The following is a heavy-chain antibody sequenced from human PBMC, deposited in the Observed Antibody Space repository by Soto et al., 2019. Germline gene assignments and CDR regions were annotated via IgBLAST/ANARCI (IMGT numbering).Heavy chain of an antibody. J-gene: IGHJ6*02. CDR2: IYPGDSDT. CDR1: GYSFTSYW. Sequence: GESLKISCKGPGYSFTSYWIGWVRQMPGKGLEWMGIIYPGDSDTRYSPSFQGQVTISADKSISTAYLQWSSLKASDTAMCYCARLGAGYCSGGSCHGDYYYYGMDVWGQGTTVTVSS. V-gene: IGHV5-51*01. D-gene: IGHD2-15*01. CDR3: ARLGAGYCSGGSCHGDYYYYGMDV.